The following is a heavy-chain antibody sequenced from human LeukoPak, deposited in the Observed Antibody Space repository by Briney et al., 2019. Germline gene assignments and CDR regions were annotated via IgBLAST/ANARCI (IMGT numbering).Heavy chain of an antibody. CDR3: AKGLCSTSCYSVPDHV. CDR2: ISGSGGST. Sequence: GGSLRLSCAASRFTFNSYAMSWVRQAPGKGLEWVSAISGSGGSTFYADSVKGRFTISRDNSKNTLYLQMNSLRAEDTAVYYCAKGLCSTSCYSVPDHVWGQGTTVTVSS. J-gene: IGHJ6*02. D-gene: IGHD2-2*01. CDR1: RFTFNSYA. V-gene: IGHV3-23*01.